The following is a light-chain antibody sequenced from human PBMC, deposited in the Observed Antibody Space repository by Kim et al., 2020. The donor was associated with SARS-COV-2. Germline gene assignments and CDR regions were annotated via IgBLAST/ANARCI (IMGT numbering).Light chain of an antibody. V-gene: IGKV3-15*01. CDR2: GAS. Sequence: SPGERATLSCRASQSVSSSLAWYQQKAGQAPRLLIYGASTRATGIPARFSGSGSGTEFTLTISSLQSEDFAVYYCQQYNNWPPLTFGGGTKVDIK. CDR1: QSVSSS. CDR3: QQYNNWPPLT. J-gene: IGKJ4*01.